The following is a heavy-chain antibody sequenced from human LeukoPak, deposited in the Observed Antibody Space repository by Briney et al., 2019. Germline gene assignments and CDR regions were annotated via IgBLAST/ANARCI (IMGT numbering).Heavy chain of an antibody. D-gene: IGHD4-23*01. CDR3: ASVPRGGKSTRDY. J-gene: IGHJ4*02. CDR1: GGSFSGYY. Sequence: SETLSLTCAVYGGSFSGYYWSWIRQPPGKGLEWIGEINHSGSTNYNPSLKSRVTISVDTSKNRFSLKLSSVTAADTAVYYCASVPRGGKSTRDYWGQGTLVTVSS. V-gene: IGHV4-34*01. CDR2: INHSGST.